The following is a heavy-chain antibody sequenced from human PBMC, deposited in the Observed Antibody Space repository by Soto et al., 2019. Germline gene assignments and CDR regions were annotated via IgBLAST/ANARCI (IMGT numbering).Heavy chain of an antibody. V-gene: IGHV4-59*01. D-gene: IGHD1-26*01. CDR1: GASISSSY. J-gene: IGHJ4*02. Sequence: QVQLQESGPGLVKPSETLSLTCTVSGASISSSYWTWIRQPPGKELEWIGHIYSGSTEYNPSLTGRLTISVDNSKNQFSLRLTSVTAADTAVYYCTRFMGSTRFDYWGQGTLVTVSS. CDR2: IYSGST. CDR3: TRFMGSTRFDY.